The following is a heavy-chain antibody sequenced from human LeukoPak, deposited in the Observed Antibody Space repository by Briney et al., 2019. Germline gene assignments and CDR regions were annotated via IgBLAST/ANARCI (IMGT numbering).Heavy chain of an antibody. CDR3: AKVGYYDSSGYFDY. CDR1: GFTFSSYG. Sequence: GGSLRLTCAASGFTFSSYGMHWVRKAPGKGLEWVAVISYDGSNKYYADSVKGRFTISRDNSKNTLYLQMNSLRAEDTAVYYCAKVGYYDSSGYFDYWGQGTLVTVSS. J-gene: IGHJ4*02. V-gene: IGHV3-30*18. D-gene: IGHD3-22*01. CDR2: ISYDGSNK.